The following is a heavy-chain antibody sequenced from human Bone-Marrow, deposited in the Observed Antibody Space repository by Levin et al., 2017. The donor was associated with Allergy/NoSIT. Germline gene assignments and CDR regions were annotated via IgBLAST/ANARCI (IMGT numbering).Heavy chain of an antibody. J-gene: IGHJ6*02. CDR3: AKGDLRSGYYYYGMDV. Sequence: SLKISCAASGFTFDDYAMHWVRQAPGKGLEWVSGISWNSGSIGYADSVKGRFTISRDNAKNSLYLQMNSLRAEDTALYYCAKGDLRSGYYYYGMDVWGQGTTVTVSS. D-gene: IGHD2-15*01. V-gene: IGHV3-9*01. CDR1: GFTFDDYA. CDR2: ISWNSGSI.